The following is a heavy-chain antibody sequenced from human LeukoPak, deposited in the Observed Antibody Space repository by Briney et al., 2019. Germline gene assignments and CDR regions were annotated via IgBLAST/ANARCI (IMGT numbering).Heavy chain of an antibody. V-gene: IGHV1-2*02. J-gene: IGHJ4*02. Sequence: ASVKVSCKASGYTFTGYYTHWVRQAPGQGLEWMGWINPNSGGTNYAQKFQGRVTMTRDTSISTAYMELSRPRSDDTAVYYCARDASNTVVTGYWGQGTLVTVSS. CDR1: GYTFTGYY. D-gene: IGHD4-23*01. CDR3: ARDASNTVVTGY. CDR2: INPNSGGT.